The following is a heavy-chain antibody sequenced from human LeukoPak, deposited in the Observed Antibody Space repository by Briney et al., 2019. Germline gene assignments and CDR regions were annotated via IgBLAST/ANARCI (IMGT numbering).Heavy chain of an antibody. V-gene: IGHV1-69*13. Sequence: SVKVSCKASGGTFSSYAISWVRQAPGQGLEWMGGNIPIFGTANYAQKFQGRVTITADESTSTAYMELSSLRSEDTAVYYCASKPYYYDSSGYHNWFDPWGQGTLVTVSS. CDR1: GGTFSSYA. J-gene: IGHJ5*02. CDR2: NIPIFGTA. CDR3: ASKPYYYDSSGYHNWFDP. D-gene: IGHD3-22*01.